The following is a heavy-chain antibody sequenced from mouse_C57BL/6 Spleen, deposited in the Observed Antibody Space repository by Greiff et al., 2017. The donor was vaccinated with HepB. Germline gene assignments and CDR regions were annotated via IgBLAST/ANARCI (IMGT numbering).Heavy chain of an antibody. Sequence: QVQLQQSGAELVKPGASVKISCKASGYAFSSYWMNWVKQRPGKGLEWIGQIYPGDGDTNYNGKFKGKATLTADKSSSTAYMQLSSLTSEDSAVYFCARRTTVVARYWYFDVWGTGTTVTVSS. J-gene: IGHJ1*03. CDR2: IYPGDGDT. CDR1: GYAFSSYW. CDR3: ARRTTVVARYWYFDV. V-gene: IGHV1-80*01. D-gene: IGHD1-1*01.